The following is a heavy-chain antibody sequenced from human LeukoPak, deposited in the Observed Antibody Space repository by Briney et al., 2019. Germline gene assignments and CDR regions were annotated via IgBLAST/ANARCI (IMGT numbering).Heavy chain of an antibody. V-gene: IGHV4-30-4*01. D-gene: IGHD2-21*02. CDR1: GGSISSGDYY. J-gene: IGHJ1*01. CDR3: ARVEGGYCGGDCSDFQH. Sequence: SQTLSLTCTVSGGSISSGDYYWSWIRQPPGKGLEWIGYIYHSGSTYYNPSLKSRVTISVDTSKNQFSLKLSSVTAADTAVYYCARVEGGYCGGDCSDFQHWGQGTLVTVSS. CDR2: IYHSGST.